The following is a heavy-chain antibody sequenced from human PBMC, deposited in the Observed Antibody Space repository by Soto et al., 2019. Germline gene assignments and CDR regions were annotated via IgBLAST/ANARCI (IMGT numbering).Heavy chain of an antibody. D-gene: IGHD2-15*01. Sequence: GGSLRLSCAASGFTFSNAWMSWVRQAPGKGLEWVGRIKSKTDGGTTDYAAPVKGRFTISRDDSKNTLYLQMNSLKTEDTAVYYCTTDQTVVVAAEYYFDYWGQGTLVTVSS. J-gene: IGHJ4*02. CDR2: IKSKTDGGTT. CDR1: GFTFSNAW. V-gene: IGHV3-15*01. CDR3: TTDQTVVVAAEYYFDY.